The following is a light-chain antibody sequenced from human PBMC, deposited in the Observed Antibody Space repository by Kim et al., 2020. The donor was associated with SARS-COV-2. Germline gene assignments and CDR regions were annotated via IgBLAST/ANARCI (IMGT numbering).Light chain of an antibody. CDR3: SSYTISSTVL. CDR1: SSDVGGYNY. J-gene: IGLJ2*01. CDR2: DVI. V-gene: IGLV2-14*03. Sequence: QSALTQPASVSGSPGQSITISCTGTSSDVGGYNYVSWYQQHPGKAPKLMIYDVINRPSGVSNRFSGSKSGNTASLSISGLQAEDEADYFCSSYTISSTVLFGGGTQLTVL.